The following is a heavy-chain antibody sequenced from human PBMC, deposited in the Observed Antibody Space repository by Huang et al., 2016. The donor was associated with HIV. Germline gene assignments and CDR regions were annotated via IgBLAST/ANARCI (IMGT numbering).Heavy chain of an antibody. V-gene: IGHV3-30*02. J-gene: IGHJ3*02. CDR2: IKYDGSEK. CDR3: SVRRRDAYKGDTFEI. D-gene: IGHD1-1*01. CDR1: GFSFTNYG. Sequence: QVYLVASGGGVVQPGGSLRLSCAASGFSFTNYGVHWVRLAPGKGLEWVRCIKYDGSEKQYADSVKGRFSISRDNSRNTLFVQMNSLRPEDTAVYYCSVRRRDAYKGDTFEIWGQGTVVTVSS.